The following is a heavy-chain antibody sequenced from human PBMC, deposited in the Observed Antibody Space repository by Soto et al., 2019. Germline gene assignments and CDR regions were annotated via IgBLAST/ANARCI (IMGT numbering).Heavy chain of an antibody. V-gene: IGHV1-24*01. D-gene: IGHD3-10*01. CDR2: FDPEDGET. J-gene: IGHJ3*02. CDR1: GYTLTELS. Sequence: QVQLVQSGAEVKKPGASVKVSCKVSGYTLTELSMHWVRQAPGKGLEWMGGFDPEDGETIYAQKFQGRVTMTEDTSTDTAYMELSGLRSEDTAVYYCATGGLLWFGEFVDAFDIWGQGTMVTVSS. CDR3: ATGGLLWFGEFVDAFDI.